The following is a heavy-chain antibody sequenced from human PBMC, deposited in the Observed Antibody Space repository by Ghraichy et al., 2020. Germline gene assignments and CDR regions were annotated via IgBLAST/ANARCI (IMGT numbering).Heavy chain of an antibody. D-gene: IGHD4-17*01. CDR1: GFTFSSYG. V-gene: IGHV3-33*01. CDR3: ARDSYGRAFDI. Sequence: GGSLRLSCAASGFTFSSYGMHWVRQAPGKGLEWVAVIWYDGSNKYYADSVKGRFTISRDNSKNTLYLQMNSLRAEDTAVYYCARDSYGRAFDIWGQGTMVTVSS. CDR2: IWYDGSNK. J-gene: IGHJ3*02.